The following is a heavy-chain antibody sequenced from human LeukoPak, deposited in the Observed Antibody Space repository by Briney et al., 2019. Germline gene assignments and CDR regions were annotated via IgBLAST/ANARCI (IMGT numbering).Heavy chain of an antibody. D-gene: IGHD3-22*01. Sequence: GGSLRLSCAASGFIFSSYAMSWVRQAPGKGLEWVSAISSGGSTYYADSVKGRFTISRDNSKNTLYLQMNSLRAEDTAVYYCAKGTVIEIYFDYWGQGTLVTVSS. CDR3: AKGTVIEIYFDY. CDR1: GFIFSSYA. V-gene: IGHV3-23*01. CDR2: ISSGGST. J-gene: IGHJ4*02.